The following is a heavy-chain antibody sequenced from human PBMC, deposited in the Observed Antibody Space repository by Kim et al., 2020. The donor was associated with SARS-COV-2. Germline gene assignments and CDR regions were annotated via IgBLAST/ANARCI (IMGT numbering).Heavy chain of an antibody. Sequence: GGSLRLSCAASGFTFSSYAMHWVRQAPGKGLEWVAVISYDGSNKYYADSVKGRFTISRDNSKNTLYLQMNSLRAEDTAVYYCARDTEYYDFWSGYLNPRDYYYYGMDVWGQGTTVTVSS. D-gene: IGHD3-3*01. CDR1: GFTFSSYA. CDR2: ISYDGSNK. CDR3: ARDTEYYDFWSGYLNPRDYYYYGMDV. J-gene: IGHJ6*02. V-gene: IGHV3-30*04.